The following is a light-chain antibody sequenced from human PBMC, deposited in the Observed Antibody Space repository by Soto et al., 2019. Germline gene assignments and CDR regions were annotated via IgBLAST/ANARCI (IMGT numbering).Light chain of an antibody. CDR2: LNSDGSH. V-gene: IGLV4-69*01. CDR1: SGHSSYA. Sequence: QPVLTQSPSASASLGASVKLTCTLSSGHSSYAIAWHQQQPEKGPRYLMKLNSDGSHSKGDGIPDRFSGSSSGAERYLTISSLQSEDGADYYCQTWGTGIQVFGTGTKVTVL. J-gene: IGLJ1*01. CDR3: QTWGTGIQV.